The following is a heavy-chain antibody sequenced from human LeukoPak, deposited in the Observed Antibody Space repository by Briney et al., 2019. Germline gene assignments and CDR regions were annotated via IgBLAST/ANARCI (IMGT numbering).Heavy chain of an antibody. J-gene: IGHJ4*02. V-gene: IGHV3-15*01. CDR1: GFTFTNAW. CDR3: TTAGQTYQLLFEGFDY. CDR2: IKSKTDNGTT. D-gene: IGHD2-2*01. Sequence: GGSLRLSCAASGFTFTNAWMSWVRQAPGKGLEWVGRIKSKTDNGTTDYAAPVKDRFTISRDDSRNTLYLQMNSLKTEDTAVYYCTTAGQTYQLLFEGFDYWGQGTLVTVSS.